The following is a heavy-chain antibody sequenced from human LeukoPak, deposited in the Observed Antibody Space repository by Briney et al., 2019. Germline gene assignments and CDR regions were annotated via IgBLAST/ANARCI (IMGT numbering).Heavy chain of an antibody. CDR3: ARDGKQWLVPYYFDY. V-gene: IGHV4-4*02. D-gene: IGHD6-19*01. CDR1: GGSISSSNW. CDR2: IYHSGST. Sequence: SETLSLTCAVSGGSISSSNWWSWVRQPPGKGLEWIGEIYHSGSTNYNPSLKSRVTISVDKSKNQFSLKLSSVTAADTAVYYCARDGKQWLVPYYFDYWGQGTLVTVSS. J-gene: IGHJ4*02.